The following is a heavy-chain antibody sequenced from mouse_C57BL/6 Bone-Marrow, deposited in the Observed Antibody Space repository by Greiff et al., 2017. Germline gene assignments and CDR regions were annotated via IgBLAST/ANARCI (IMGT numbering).Heavy chain of an antibody. J-gene: IGHJ4*01. CDR3: AIPLYYYGSQTPYAMDY. V-gene: IGHV1-74*01. Sequence: QVQLKQPGAELVKPGASVKVSCKASGYTFTSYWMHWVKQRPGQGLEWIGRIHPSDSDTNYNQQFKGKATLTVDKSSSTAYMQLSSLTSEDSAVYYCAIPLYYYGSQTPYAMDYWGQGTSVTVSS. CDR2: IHPSDSDT. CDR1: GYTFTSYW. D-gene: IGHD1-1*01.